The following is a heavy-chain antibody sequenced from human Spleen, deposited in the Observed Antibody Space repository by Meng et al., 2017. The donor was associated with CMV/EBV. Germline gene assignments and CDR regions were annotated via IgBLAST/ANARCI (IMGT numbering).Heavy chain of an antibody. D-gene: IGHD2-15*01. CDR2: ITSSSDYM. CDR3: AKTYCTGGSCYWGAMDV. J-gene: IGHJ6*02. Sequence: GGSLRLSCAASGSTFTTYSMNWVRQAPGKGLEWISSITSSSDYMYYADSVKGRFTISRDNAKSSLFLQMNSLTDDDTALYYCAKTYCTGGSCYWGAMDVWGHGTTVTVSS. CDR1: GSTFTTYS. V-gene: IGHV3-21*01.